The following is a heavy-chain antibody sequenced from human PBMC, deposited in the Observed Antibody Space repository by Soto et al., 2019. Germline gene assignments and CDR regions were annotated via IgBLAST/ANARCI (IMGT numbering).Heavy chain of an antibody. CDR2: INTRGNIM. J-gene: IGHJ4*02. CDR3: ARDIDYYDSSGYQDY. Sequence: RLSCAASGFSFSRYEMNWVRQAPGKGLEWVSYINTRGNIMHYADSVRGRFTVSRDNAENSLYLQMNSLRAEDTGVYYCARDIDYYDSSGYQDYWGQGTPVTAPQ. V-gene: IGHV3-48*03. CDR1: GFSFSRYE. D-gene: IGHD3-22*01.